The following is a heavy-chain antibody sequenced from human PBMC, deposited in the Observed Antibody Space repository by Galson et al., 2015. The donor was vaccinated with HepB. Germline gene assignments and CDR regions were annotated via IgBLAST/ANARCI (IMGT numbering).Heavy chain of an antibody. Sequence: PALVKPTQTLTLTCTFSGFSLSTSGMCVSWIRQPPGKALEWLARIDWDDDKYYSTSLKTRLTISKDTSKSQVVLTMTNMDPVDTATYYCARIQRFSYAWYYDYWGQGALVTVSS. V-gene: IGHV2-70*11. CDR3: ARIQRFSYAWYYDY. CDR2: IDWDDDK. CDR1: GFSLSTSGMC. J-gene: IGHJ4*02. D-gene: IGHD2-2*01.